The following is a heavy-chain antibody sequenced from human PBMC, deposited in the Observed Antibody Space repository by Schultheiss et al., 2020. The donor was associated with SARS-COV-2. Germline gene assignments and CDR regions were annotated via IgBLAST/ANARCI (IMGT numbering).Heavy chain of an antibody. CDR2: ISGSVGST. CDR1: GFTFSSYA. CDR3: ARDGPVLRFLEWLSPPSYYYYYGMDV. D-gene: IGHD3-3*01. V-gene: IGHV3-23*01. J-gene: IGHJ6*02. Sequence: SCAASGFTFSSYAMSWVRQAPGKGLEWVSAISGSVGSTYYADSVKGRFTISRDNSKNTLYLQMNSLRAEDTAVYYCARDGPVLRFLEWLSPPSYYYYYGMDVWGQGTTVTVSS.